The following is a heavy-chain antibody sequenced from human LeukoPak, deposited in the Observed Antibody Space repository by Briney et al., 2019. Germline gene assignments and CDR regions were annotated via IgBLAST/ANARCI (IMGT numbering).Heavy chain of an antibody. V-gene: IGHV3-9*01. Sequence: GGSLRLSCAASGFTFDDYAMHWVRQAPGKGLEWVSGISWNSGSIGYADSVKGRFTISRDNAKNSLYLQMNSLRAEDTAVYYCAKQYYYDSSGYLPLDYWGQGTLVTVSS. CDR3: AKQYYYDSSGYLPLDY. CDR2: ISWNSGSI. J-gene: IGHJ4*02. D-gene: IGHD3-22*01. CDR1: GFTFDDYA.